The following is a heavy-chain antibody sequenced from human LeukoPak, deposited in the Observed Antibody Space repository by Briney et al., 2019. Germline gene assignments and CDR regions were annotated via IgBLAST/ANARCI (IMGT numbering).Heavy chain of an antibody. J-gene: IGHJ6*02. CDR2: FDPEDGET. D-gene: IGHD6-6*01. CDR3: ARGRSIAARRDYYYGMDV. Sequence: ASVKVSCKVSGYTLTELSMHWVRQAPGKGLEWMGGFDPEDGETIYAQKFQGRVTMTEDTSTDTAYMELSSLRSEDTAVYYCARGRSIAARRDYYYGMDVWGQGTTVTVSS. CDR1: GYTLTELS. V-gene: IGHV1-24*01.